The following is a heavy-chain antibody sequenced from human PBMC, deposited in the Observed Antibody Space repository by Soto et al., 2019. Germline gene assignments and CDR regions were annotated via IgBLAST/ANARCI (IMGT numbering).Heavy chain of an antibody. Sequence: ASVKVSCKASRSTFTNFYLHWVRQAPGQRPEWMGWINNGGGTIYAQKFQGRLTMTRDTSITTAYMELSRLSSDDTAFYYCATSSDWSPLLDYWGQGTLVTVSS. CDR2: INNGGGT. V-gene: IGHV1-2*02. CDR3: ATSSDWSPLLDY. CDR1: RSTFTNFY. D-gene: IGHD6-19*01. J-gene: IGHJ4*02.